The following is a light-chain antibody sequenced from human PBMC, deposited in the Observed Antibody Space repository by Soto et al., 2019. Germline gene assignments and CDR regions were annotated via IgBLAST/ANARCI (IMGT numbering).Light chain of an antibody. V-gene: IGLV1-51*01. CDR1: SSNIGNNY. CDR2: DNN. Sequence: QSVLTQPPSVSAAPGRKVTISCSGSSSNIGNNYVSWYQQFPGTAPQLLIYDNNKRPSGIPVRFSGSKSGTSATLGITGLQTGDEADYYCGTWDSSLSAWVFGGGTKLTVL. J-gene: IGLJ3*02. CDR3: GTWDSSLSAWV.